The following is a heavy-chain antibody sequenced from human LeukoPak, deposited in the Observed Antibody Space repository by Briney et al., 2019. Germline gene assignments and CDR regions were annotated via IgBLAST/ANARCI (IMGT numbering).Heavy chain of an antibody. CDR1: GFTFSDYY. J-gene: IGHJ4*02. CDR2: ISSSGSTI. CDR3: ATWYSESTQEHNL. V-gene: IGHV3-11*04. Sequence: PGGSLRLSCAASGFTFSDYYMSWIRQAPGKGLEWVSYISSSGSTIYYADSVKGRFTTSRDNAKASFYLQMDSLRDEDTAVYYCATWYSESTQEHNLWGQGIRVTVSS. D-gene: IGHD2-21*01.